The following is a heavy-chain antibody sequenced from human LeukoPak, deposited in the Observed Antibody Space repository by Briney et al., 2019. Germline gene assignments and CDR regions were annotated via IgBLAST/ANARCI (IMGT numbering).Heavy chain of an antibody. V-gene: IGHV4-59*01. CDR1: GGSISSYY. J-gene: IGHJ6*02. Sequence: SETLSLTCTVSGGSISSYYWSWIRQPPGKGLEWIGYIYYSGSTNYNPSLKSRVTISVDTSKNQFSLKLSSVTAADTAVYYCARATGLGGLFYYYYGMDVWGQGTTVSVSS. D-gene: IGHD3-16*01. CDR2: IYYSGST. CDR3: ARATGLGGLFYYYYGMDV.